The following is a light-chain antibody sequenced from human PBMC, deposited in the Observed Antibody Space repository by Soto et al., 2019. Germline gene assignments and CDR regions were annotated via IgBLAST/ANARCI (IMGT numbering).Light chain of an antibody. CDR3: QQYNNWPTWT. Sequence: EIVMTQPPATLAVSAGERGTLSCRARQSVGSNLAWYQQKPGQAPRLLIYGASTRATGIPARFSGSGSETEFTLTISSLQAEDSAVYFCQQYNNWPTWTFGQGPKVDI. CDR1: QSVGSN. CDR2: GAS. J-gene: IGKJ1*01. V-gene: IGKV3-15*01.